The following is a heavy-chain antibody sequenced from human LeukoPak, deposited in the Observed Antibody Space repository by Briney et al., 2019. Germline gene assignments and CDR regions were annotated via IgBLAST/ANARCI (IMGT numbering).Heavy chain of an antibody. CDR1: GDSISSSSYY. V-gene: IGHV4-61*02. J-gene: IGHJ3*02. CDR2: IYTSGST. CDR3: ARWSVIAVAGTVTRRLIPAFDI. Sequence: PSETLSLTCTVSGDSISSSSYYWGWIRQPAGKGLEWIGRIYTSGSTNYNPSLKSRATISVDTSKNQFSLKLSSVTAADTAVYYCARWSVIAVAGTVTRRLIPAFDIWGQGTMVTVSS. D-gene: IGHD6-19*01.